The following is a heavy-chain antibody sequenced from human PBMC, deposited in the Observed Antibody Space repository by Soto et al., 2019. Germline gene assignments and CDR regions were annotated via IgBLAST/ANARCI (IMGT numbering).Heavy chain of an antibody. CDR2: INPNSGGT. D-gene: IGHD2-2*01. J-gene: IGHJ5*02. CDR1: GYTFTGYY. CDR3: ARDFLPAQGVPPPA. Sequence: DAVQVSCKASGYTFTGYYIHWVRQAPGQGLEWMGWINPNSGGTNSAQKFQGRVTMTRDTSISTAYMELSRLISDDTAVYYCARDFLPAQGVPPPAWGQGTLVTVAS. V-gene: IGHV1-2*02.